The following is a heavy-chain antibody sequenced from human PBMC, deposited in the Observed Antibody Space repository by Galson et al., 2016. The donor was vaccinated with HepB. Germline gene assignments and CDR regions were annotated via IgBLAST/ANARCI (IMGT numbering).Heavy chain of an antibody. J-gene: IGHJ5*02. Sequence: TLSLTCIVSGGSISVGGYYWSWIRQHPGKGLEWIGYIYYSGSTYYNPSLKRRVTISVDTSKNQFSLKVSSVTAADTAVYYCARRYCSGGSCYSDYNWFDPWGQGTLVTVSS. CDR3: ARRYCSGGSCYSDYNWFDP. V-gene: IGHV4-31*03. CDR1: GGSISVGGYY. D-gene: IGHD2-15*01. CDR2: IYYSGST.